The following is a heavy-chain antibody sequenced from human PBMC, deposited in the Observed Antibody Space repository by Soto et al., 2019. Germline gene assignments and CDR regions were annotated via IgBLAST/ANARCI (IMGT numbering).Heavy chain of an antibody. D-gene: IGHD3-22*01. V-gene: IGHV4-39*01. J-gene: IGHJ6*02. CDR1: GGSMRRSSYY. CDR2: ISYSGMP. CDR3: ARGLNYYDSSGLSRDYYYGMDV. Sequence: SETLSLTCTVSGGSMRRSSYYWGWIRQTPGTGLEWIASISYSGMPYYRHSLKGRVAISLDRSQNQFSLRLHSMTAADTALYYCARGLNYYDSSGLSRDYYYGMDVWGQGTTVTVSS.